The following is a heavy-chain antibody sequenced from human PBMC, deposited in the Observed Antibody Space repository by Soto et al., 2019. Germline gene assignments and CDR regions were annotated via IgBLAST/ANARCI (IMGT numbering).Heavy chain of an antibody. CDR1: GASITREW. Sequence: QVQLQESGPGLVKPSGTLSLTCVVSGASITREWWSWVRQPPGKGLEWIGEIYHSGATNYKPSLESRVTISLDKSKNQFSLSLNSVTAADTAVYFCAGDLPYSLFLWGQGTLVTVSS. CDR2: IYHSGAT. J-gene: IGHJ4*02. D-gene: IGHD5-18*01. CDR3: AGDLPYSLFL. V-gene: IGHV4-4*02.